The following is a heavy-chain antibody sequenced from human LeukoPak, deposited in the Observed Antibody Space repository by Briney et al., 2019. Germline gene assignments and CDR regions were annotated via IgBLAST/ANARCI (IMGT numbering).Heavy chain of an antibody. CDR1: GYTFTDYY. Sequence: ASVKVSCKASGYTFTDYYMHWLRQAPGQGLEWLGRIYPNSGGTDYAQKFQGRVTMTRDTSISTAYLELTRLTSDDTAVYYCASNWAYDYVVQSYWGQGTLVTVSS. D-gene: IGHD3-16*01. J-gene: IGHJ4*02. CDR2: IYPNSGGT. CDR3: ASNWAYDYVVQSY. V-gene: IGHV1-2*06.